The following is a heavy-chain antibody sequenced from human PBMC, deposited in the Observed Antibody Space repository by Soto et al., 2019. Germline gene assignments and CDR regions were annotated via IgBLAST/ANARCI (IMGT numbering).Heavy chain of an antibody. CDR1: GGTFSSYA. D-gene: IGHD2-15*01. V-gene: IGHV1-69*12. J-gene: IGHJ5*02. Sequence: QVQLVQSGAEVKKPGSSVKVSCKASGGTFSSYAISWVRQAPGQGLEWMGGIIPIFGTANYAQKFQGRVTITADESTSTAYMELSSLRSEDPAVYYCAFRYCSGGSCYPEVWFDPWGQGTLVTVSS. CDR2: IIPIFGTA. CDR3: AFRYCSGGSCYPEVWFDP.